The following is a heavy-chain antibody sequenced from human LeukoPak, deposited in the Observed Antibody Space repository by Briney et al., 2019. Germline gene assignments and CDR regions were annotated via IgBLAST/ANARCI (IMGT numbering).Heavy chain of an antibody. D-gene: IGHD6-13*01. CDR2: IWYDGSNK. Sequence: PGGSLRLSCAASGFTFSSYGMHWVRQAPGKGLEWVAVIWYDGSNKYYADSVKGRFTISRDNSKNTLHLQMNSLRAEDTAVYYCARGGGIAAAGLDYWGQGTLVTVSS. J-gene: IGHJ4*02. CDR1: GFTFSSYG. V-gene: IGHV3-33*01. CDR3: ARGGGIAAAGLDY.